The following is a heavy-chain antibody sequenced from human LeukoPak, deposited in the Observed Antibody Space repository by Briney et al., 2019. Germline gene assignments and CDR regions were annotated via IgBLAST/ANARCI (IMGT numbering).Heavy chain of an antibody. CDR1: GYSFTSYW. Sequence: GESLKISCKGSGYSFTSYWIGWVRQAPGQGLEWMGRIDPSDSYTNYSPSFQGHVTISADKSISTAYLQWSSLKASDTAMYYCARRAVGCSGGSCYDYWGQGTLVTVSS. CDR3: ARRAVGCSGGSCYDY. V-gene: IGHV5-10-1*01. J-gene: IGHJ4*02. D-gene: IGHD2-15*01. CDR2: IDPSDSYT.